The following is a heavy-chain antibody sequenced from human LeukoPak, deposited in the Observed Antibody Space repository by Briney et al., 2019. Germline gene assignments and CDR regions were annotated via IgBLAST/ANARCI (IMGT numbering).Heavy chain of an antibody. CDR1: GGSISTYY. D-gene: IGHD3-22*01. CDR2: IYYSGST. Sequence: SETLSLTCTVSGGSISTYYWSWIRQPPGKGLEWIGYIYYSGSTNYNPSLKSRVTISVDTSKKQFSLKLSSVIAADTAVYYCAREYYYDSSGYYPPHAFDIWGQGTMVTVSS. CDR3: AREYYYDSSGYYPPHAFDI. V-gene: IGHV4-59*01. J-gene: IGHJ3*02.